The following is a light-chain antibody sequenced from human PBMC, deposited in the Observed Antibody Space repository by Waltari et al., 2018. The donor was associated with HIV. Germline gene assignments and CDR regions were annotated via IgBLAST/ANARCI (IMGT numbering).Light chain of an antibody. CDR3: AAWDDSLSGHVV. CDR1: SSNLGSNY. J-gene: IGLJ2*01. V-gene: IGLV1-47*01. CDR2: RNN. Sequence: QSVLTQPPSASGTPGQRVTISCSGSSSNLGSNYVYWYQQLPGTAPKTLIYRNNQRPAGVPDRFSGSKSGTSASLAISGLRSEDEDDYYCAAWDDSLSGHVVFGGGTKLTVL.